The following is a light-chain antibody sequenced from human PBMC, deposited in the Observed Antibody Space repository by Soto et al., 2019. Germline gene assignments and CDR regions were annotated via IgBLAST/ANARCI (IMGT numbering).Light chain of an antibody. CDR1: QSVSSY. V-gene: IGKV3-11*01. CDR3: QQRSNWPPYT. J-gene: IGKJ2*01. Sequence: EIVLTQSPATLSLSLGERATLSCRASQSVSSYLAWYQQKPGQAPRLLIYDASNRATGIPARFSGSGSGTDFTRTISSLEPEDFAVYYCQQRSNWPPYTFGQGTKLEIK. CDR2: DAS.